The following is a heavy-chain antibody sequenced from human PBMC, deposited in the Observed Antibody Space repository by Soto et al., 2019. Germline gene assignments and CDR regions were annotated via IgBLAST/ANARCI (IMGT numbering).Heavy chain of an antibody. D-gene: IGHD6-6*01. CDR3: ARDLYPSSAPFDP. CDR1: GGSLSSYY. Sequence: SETLSLTCVVSGGSLSSYYWSWIRQPPGKGLEWIGYIYYSGSTNYNPSLKSRVTISVDTSKNQFSLKLRSEDTAVYYCARDLYPSSAPFDPWGQGTLVTVSS. CDR2: IYYSGST. J-gene: IGHJ5*02. V-gene: IGHV4-59*01.